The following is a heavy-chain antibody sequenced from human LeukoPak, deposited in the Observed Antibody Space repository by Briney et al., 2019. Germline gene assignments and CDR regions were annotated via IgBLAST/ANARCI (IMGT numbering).Heavy chain of an antibody. V-gene: IGHV4-4*07. J-gene: IGHJ4*02. CDR1: GGSISSYY. CDR2: IYTSGST. Sequence: SETLSLTCTVSGGSISSYYWSWIRQPAGKGLEWIGRIYTSGSTNYNPSLKSRVTMSVDTSKNQFSLKLSSVTAADTAVYYCARGRDYYYDSSGPFDYWGQGTRVTVSS. D-gene: IGHD3-22*01. CDR3: ARGRDYYYDSSGPFDY.